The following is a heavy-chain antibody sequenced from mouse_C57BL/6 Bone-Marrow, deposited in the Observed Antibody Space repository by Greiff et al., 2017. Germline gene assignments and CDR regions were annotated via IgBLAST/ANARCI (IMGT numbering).Heavy chain of an antibody. V-gene: IGHV2-5*01. CDR3: AKTELGRALYAMDN. D-gene: IGHD4-1*01. CDR2: IWRGGST. Sequence: QVQLQQSGPGLVQPSQSLSITCTVSGFSLTSYGVHWVRQSPGKGLEWLGVIWRGGSTDYNAAFMSRLSITKDNSKSQVFFKMNSLQADDTAIYYCAKTELGRALYAMDNWGQGTSVTVSS. CDR1: GFSLTSYG. J-gene: IGHJ4*01.